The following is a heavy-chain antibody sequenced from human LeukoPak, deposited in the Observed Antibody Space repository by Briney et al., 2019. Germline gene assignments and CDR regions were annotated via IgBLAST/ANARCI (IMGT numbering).Heavy chain of an antibody. CDR3: AKDIRGGGAIFNYFDY. Sequence: GGSLRLSCAASGFTFEDYAMHWVRQAPGKGLEWVSGISWNSGSIGYADSVKGRFTISRDNAKNSLYLQMNSLRAEDTALYYCAKDIRGGGAIFNYFDYWGQGTLVTVSS. CDR1: GFTFEDYA. J-gene: IGHJ4*02. V-gene: IGHV3-9*01. CDR2: ISWNSGSI. D-gene: IGHD2-21*01.